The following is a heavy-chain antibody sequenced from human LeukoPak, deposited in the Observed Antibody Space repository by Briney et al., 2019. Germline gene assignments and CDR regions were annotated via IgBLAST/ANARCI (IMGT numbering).Heavy chain of an antibody. CDR1: GGSISSPSYY. CDR3: AREDTAYGAGT. D-gene: IGHD4-17*01. CDR2: IFSSGST. Sequence: SQTLSLTCTVSGGSISSPSYYWSWIRQSADKKLEWIGRIFSSGSTSFNPSLQSRVIISLDTSRNQFSLRLSSVTAADSAVYYCAREDTAYGAGTWGQGSLVTVSS. V-gene: IGHV4-61*02. J-gene: IGHJ5*02.